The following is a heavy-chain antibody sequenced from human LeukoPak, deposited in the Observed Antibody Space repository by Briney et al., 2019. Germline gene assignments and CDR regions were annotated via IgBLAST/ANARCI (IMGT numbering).Heavy chain of an antibody. CDR2: IIPILGIA. V-gene: IGHV1-69*04. Sequence: ASVKVSCKASGGTFSSYAISWVRQVPGQGLEWMGRIIPILGIANYAQKFQGRVTITADKSTSTAYMELSSLRSEDTAVYYCARSQDYYDSSGYYCLDYWGQGTLVTVSS. CDR3: ARSQDYYDSSGYYCLDY. J-gene: IGHJ4*02. D-gene: IGHD3-22*01. CDR1: GGTFSSYA.